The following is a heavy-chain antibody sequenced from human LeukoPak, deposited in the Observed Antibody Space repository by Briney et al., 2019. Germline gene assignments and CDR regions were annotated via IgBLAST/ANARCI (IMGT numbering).Heavy chain of an antibody. CDR2: IYTSGST. V-gene: IGHV4-61*02. J-gene: IGHJ4*02. CDR1: GGSISSGSYY. Sequence: SQTLSLTCTVSGGSISSGSYYWSWIRQPAGKGLEWIGRIYTSGSTNYNPSLKSRVTISVDTSKNQFSLKLSSVTAADTAVYYCARYHVSGGYFDYWGQGTLVTVSS. CDR3: ARYHVSGGYFDY. D-gene: IGHD3-16*01.